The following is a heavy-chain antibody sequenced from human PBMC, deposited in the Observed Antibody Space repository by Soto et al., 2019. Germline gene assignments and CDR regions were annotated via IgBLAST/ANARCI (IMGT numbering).Heavy chain of an antibody. Sequence: VQLVESGGGVVQPGRSLRLSCAASGFTFSSYGMHWVRQAPGKGLEWVAAISYDESNEYYADSVKGRFTISRDDSKSTLYLQMNSLRAEDTAVYYCAKVVYYGSGSATVDYWGRGALVTVSS. V-gene: IGHV3-30*18. CDR3: AKVVYYGSGSATVDY. J-gene: IGHJ4*02. D-gene: IGHD3-10*01. CDR2: ISYDESNE. CDR1: GFTFSSYG.